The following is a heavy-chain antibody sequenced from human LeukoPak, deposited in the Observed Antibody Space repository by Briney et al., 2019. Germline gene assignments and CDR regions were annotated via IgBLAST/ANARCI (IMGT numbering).Heavy chain of an antibody. J-gene: IGHJ4*02. CDR3: ARVVALYSTSSGFDY. V-gene: IGHV3-11*04. CDR2: ISGSGGST. CDR1: GFTFSDCY. Sequence: PGGSLRLSCAASGFTFSDCYMSWIRQAPGKGLEWVSAISGSGGSTYYADSVRGQFTISRDNSKNTLYVEVNSLRPEDTAMYYCARVVALYSTSSGFDYWGQGTLVTVSS. D-gene: IGHD6-6*01.